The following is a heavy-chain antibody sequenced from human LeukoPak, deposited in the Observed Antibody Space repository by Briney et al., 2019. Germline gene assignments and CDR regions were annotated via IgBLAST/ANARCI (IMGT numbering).Heavy chain of an antibody. CDR1: GFTFSNYG. CDR2: ISYDGSNK. J-gene: IGHJ3*02. V-gene: IGHV3-30*18. Sequence: GGSLRLSCAASGFTFSNYGMRWVRQAPGKGLEWVAVISYDGSNKYYADSVKGRFTISRDNSKNTLYLQMNSLRAEDTAVYYCAKIFGVYYDSSGYPIGFDAFDIWGQGTMVTVSS. D-gene: IGHD3-22*01. CDR3: AKIFGVYYDSSGYPIGFDAFDI.